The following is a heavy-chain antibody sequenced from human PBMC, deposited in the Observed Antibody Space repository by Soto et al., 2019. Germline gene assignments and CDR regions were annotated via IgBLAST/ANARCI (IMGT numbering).Heavy chain of an antibody. CDR2: IYNFGST. CDR3: ARDCPPNYGDACMDV. J-gene: IGHJ6*02. D-gene: IGHD4-17*01. Sequence: GGSLRLSCAASGFNVSSSYMSWVRQAPGKGVEWVTVIYNFGSTYYADSVKGRFTISRDNSKNTLYLHMNSLRAEDTAVYYCARDCPPNYGDACMDVWGQGTTVTVSS. CDR1: GFNVSSSY. V-gene: IGHV3-53*01.